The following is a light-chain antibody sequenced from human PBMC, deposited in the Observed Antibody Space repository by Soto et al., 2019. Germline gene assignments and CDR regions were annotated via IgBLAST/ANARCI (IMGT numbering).Light chain of an antibody. CDR3: QQYNNWPPKQYT. CDR2: GAS. J-gene: IGKJ2*01. V-gene: IGKV3-15*01. CDR1: QSVSSN. Sequence: EIVMTQSPATLSVSPGERATLSCRASQSVSSNLAWYQHKPGQAPRLLIYGASSRATGIPARFSASGSGTEFSLNISSLQSEDFAVYYCQQYNNWPPKQYTFGRGTKLEIK.